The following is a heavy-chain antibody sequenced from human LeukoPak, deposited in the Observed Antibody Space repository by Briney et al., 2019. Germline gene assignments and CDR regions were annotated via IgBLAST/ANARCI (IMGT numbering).Heavy chain of an antibody. D-gene: IGHD3-22*01. J-gene: IGHJ4*02. CDR2: IYTSGTT. Sequence: SQTLSLTCTVSGGSISSGSYYWSWIRQPAGKGLEWIGHIYTSGTTNYNPSLKSRVTISVDTSKKQFSLKLSSVTAADTAVYYCARVPYYYDSSGYHYYFDYWGQGTLVTVSS. V-gene: IGHV4-61*09. CDR1: GGSISSGSYY. CDR3: ARVPYYYDSSGYHYYFDY.